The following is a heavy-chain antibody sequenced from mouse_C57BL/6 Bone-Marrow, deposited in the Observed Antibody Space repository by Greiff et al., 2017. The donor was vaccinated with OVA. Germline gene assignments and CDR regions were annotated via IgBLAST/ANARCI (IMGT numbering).Heavy chain of an antibody. V-gene: IGHV5-6*01. D-gene: IGHD2-4*01. CDR3: ARHRADYYDYGGFAY. CDR1: GFTFSSYG. Sequence: EVKLVESGGDLVKPGGSLKLSCAASGFTFSSYGMSWVRQTPDKRLEWVATISSGGRYTYYPDSVKGRFTISRNNAKNTLYLQMSSLKSEDTAMYYCARHRADYYDYGGFAYWGKGTLVTVSA. J-gene: IGHJ3*01. CDR2: ISSGGRYT.